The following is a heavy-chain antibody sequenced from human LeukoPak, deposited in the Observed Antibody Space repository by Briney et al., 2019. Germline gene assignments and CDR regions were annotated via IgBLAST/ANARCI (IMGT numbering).Heavy chain of an antibody. Sequence: ASVKLSCKASGGTVTSYAIRWVRQAPGQGLEWMGGIIPIFGTANYAQKFQGRVTITADESTSTAYLELSSLRSEDTAVLYCVRLSSPYDWGQGTLVTVPP. CDR1: GGTVTSYA. D-gene: IGHD3-16*02. CDR2: IIPIFGTA. CDR3: VRLSSPYD. V-gene: IGHV1-69*01. J-gene: IGHJ4*02.